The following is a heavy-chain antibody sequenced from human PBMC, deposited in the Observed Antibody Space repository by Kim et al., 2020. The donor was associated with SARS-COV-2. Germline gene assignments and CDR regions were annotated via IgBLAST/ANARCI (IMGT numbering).Heavy chain of an antibody. J-gene: IGHJ4*02. V-gene: IGHV3-21*01. D-gene: IGHD6-13*01. CDR1: GFTFSTFG. CDR3: ARGGSSWLIDY. Sequence: GGSLRLSCAASGFTFSTFGMNWVRQAPGRGLEWVSSISSSSIYIYYADSVKGRFTISRDIAKNSLYLQMNSLRADDTAVYYCARGGSSWLIDYWGQGTLVTVSS. CDR2: ISSSSIYI.